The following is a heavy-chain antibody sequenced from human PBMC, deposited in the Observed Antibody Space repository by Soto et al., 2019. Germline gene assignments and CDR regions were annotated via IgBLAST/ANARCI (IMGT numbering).Heavy chain of an antibody. V-gene: IGHV3-74*01. CDR2: INSDGGST. CDR3: ARATGYSGYDLNY. CDR1: GFTFSSYW. D-gene: IGHD5-12*01. J-gene: IGHJ4*02. Sequence: GGSLRLSCAASGFTFSSYWMHWVRRAPGKGLVWVSRINSDGGSTSYADSVKGRFTISRDNAKNTLYLQMNSLRAEDTAVYYCARATGYSGYDLNYWGQGTLVTVSS.